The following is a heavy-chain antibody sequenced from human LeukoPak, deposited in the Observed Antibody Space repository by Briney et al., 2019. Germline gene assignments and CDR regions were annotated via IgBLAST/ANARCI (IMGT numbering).Heavy chain of an antibody. CDR2: ISDTGGNT. J-gene: IGHJ6*02. Sequence: GGSLRLSCAASGFTFSNYAMSWVRQAPGKGLQWVSAISDTGGNTYYADSVKGRFTISRDNSKSTLYLQMNSLRAEDTAVYYCAKEDSKIAVAGFYYYYYGMDVWGQGTTVTVSS. CDR3: AKEDSKIAVAGFYYYYYGMDV. CDR1: GFTFSNYA. D-gene: IGHD6-19*01. V-gene: IGHV3-23*01.